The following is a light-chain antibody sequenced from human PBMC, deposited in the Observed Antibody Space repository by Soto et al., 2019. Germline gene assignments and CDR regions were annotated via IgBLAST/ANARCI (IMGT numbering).Light chain of an antibody. Sequence: ANPLTQSPSSLSASVGDRVTITCRASQGISSALAWYQQKPGKTPKLLIYDASTLQSGVPSRFSGSGSGTDFTLTISSLQPEDFATYYCQQFNSYPITFGQGTRLEIK. CDR3: QQFNSYPIT. V-gene: IGKV1-13*02. J-gene: IGKJ5*01. CDR1: QGISSA. CDR2: DAS.